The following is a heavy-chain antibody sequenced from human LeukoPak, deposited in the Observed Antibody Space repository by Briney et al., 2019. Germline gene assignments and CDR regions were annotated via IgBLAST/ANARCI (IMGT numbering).Heavy chain of an antibody. CDR1: GFTFDDYG. Sequence: GGSLRLSCAASGFTFDDYGMSWVRQAPGKGLEWVSFIYSGVGPHYSDSVKGRFTISRDDSKNTLYLQMNSLRAEDTAVYYCARRAGAYSHPYDYWGQGTLVTVSS. D-gene: IGHD4/OR15-4a*01. V-gene: IGHV3-53*01. CDR2: IYSGVGP. J-gene: IGHJ4*02. CDR3: ARRAGAYSHPYDY.